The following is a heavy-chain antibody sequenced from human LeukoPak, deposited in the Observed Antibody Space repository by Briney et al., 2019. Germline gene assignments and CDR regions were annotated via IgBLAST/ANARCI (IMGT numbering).Heavy chain of an antibody. J-gene: IGHJ3*02. CDR1: GGSISSGTYY. Sequence: SQTLSLTCTVSGGSISSGTYYWSWIRQPAGKGLEWIGRIYTSGSTNYNPSLNSRVTISVDTSKNQFSLKLSSVTAADTAVYFCARTYFDFWSGFPGDAFDIWGQGTMVTVSS. CDR2: IYTSGST. V-gene: IGHV4-61*02. D-gene: IGHD3-3*01. CDR3: ARTYFDFWSGFPGDAFDI.